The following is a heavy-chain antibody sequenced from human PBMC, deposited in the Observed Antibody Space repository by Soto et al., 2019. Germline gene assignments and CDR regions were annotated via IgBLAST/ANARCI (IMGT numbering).Heavy chain of an antibody. CDR3: AKDATRTSGWYYFDY. J-gene: IGHJ4*02. CDR2: IDYTGGTT. D-gene: IGHD6-19*01. V-gene: IGHV3-23*01. CDR1: GFTFSILA. Sequence: GSLRLSCAASGFTFSILAMGWVRQAPGKGLEWVSVIDYTGGTTYYTDSVKGRFIISRDNSKKILYLQMNSLRTEDTAIYYCAKDATRTSGWYYFDYWGRGALVTVSS.